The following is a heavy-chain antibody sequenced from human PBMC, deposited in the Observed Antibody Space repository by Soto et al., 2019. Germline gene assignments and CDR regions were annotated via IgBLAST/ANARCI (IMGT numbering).Heavy chain of an antibody. J-gene: IGHJ4*02. CDR2: IYYSGST. CDR3: AREEYYYDSSGYFY. CDR1: GGSISSGDYY. D-gene: IGHD3-22*01. V-gene: IGHV4-30-4*01. Sequence: SETLSLTCTVSGGSISSGDYYWSWIRQPPGKGLKWIGYIYYSGSTYYNPSLKSRVTISVDTSKNQFSLKLSSVTAADTAVYYCAREEYYYDSSGYFYWGQGTLVTVSS.